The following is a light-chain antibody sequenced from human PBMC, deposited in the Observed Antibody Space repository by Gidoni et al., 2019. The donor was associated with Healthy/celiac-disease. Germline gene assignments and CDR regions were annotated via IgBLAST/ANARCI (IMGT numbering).Light chain of an antibody. V-gene: IGKV3-15*01. CDR3: QQYNNWPPLT. CDR1: QSVSSN. CDR2: GAS. Sequence: EIVMTQSPATLSVSPGERATLSCRASQSVSSNLAWYQQKPGQAPRLLIYGASTSATGIPARFSGSGYGTEFTLTISSLQSEDFAVYYCQQYNNWPPLTFGGGTKVEIK. J-gene: IGKJ4*01.